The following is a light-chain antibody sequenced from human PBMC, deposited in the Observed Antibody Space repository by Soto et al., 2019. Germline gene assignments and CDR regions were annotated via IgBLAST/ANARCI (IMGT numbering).Light chain of an antibody. V-gene: IGLV6-57*01. Sequence: NFMLTQPHSVSESPGKTVTISCTRSSGSIASNYVQWYQQRPGSSPTTVIYEDNQRPSGVPDRFSGSIDSSSNSASRTISGLKNEYEAGYYCQSYDSSNQVFGGGTKVIVL. CDR2: EDN. CDR3: QSYDSSNQV. J-gene: IGLJ2*01. CDR1: SGSIASNY.